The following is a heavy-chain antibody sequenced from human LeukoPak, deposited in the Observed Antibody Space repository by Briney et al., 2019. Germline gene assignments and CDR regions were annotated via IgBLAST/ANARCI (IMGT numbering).Heavy chain of an antibody. CDR2: IVSDHST. D-gene: IGHD6-19*01. CDR1: GFTFSAYA. V-gene: IGHV3-23*01. J-gene: IGHJ4*02. CDR3: AKDHSGSGWYHYFDY. Sequence: GGSLRLSCAASGFTFSAYAMSWVRQAPGKGLEWVSGIVSDHSTHYAESVRGRFAISRDNSKSIMYLQMNSLRAEDTALYYCAKDHSGSGWYHYFDYWGQGTLVTVSS.